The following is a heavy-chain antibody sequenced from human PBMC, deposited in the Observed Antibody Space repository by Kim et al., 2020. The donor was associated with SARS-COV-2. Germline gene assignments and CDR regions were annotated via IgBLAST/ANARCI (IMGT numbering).Heavy chain of an antibody. V-gene: IGHV1-18*01. J-gene: IGHJ5*02. CDR1: GYTFTSYG. Sequence: ASVKVSCKASGYTFTSYGISWVRQAPGQGLEWMGWISAYNGNTNYAQKLQGRVTMTTDTSTSTAYMELRSLRSDDTAAYYCAMLDYGDNWFDPWGQGTLVTVSS. CDR3: AMLDYGDNWFDP. D-gene: IGHD4-17*01. CDR2: ISAYNGNT.